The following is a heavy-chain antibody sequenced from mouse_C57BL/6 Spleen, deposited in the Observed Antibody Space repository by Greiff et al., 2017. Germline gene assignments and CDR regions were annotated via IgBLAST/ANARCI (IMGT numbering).Heavy chain of an antibody. Sequence: QVQLKQPGAELVRPGSSVKLSCKASGYTFTSYWMHWVKQRPIQGLEWIGNIDPSDSETHYNQKFKDKATLTVDKSSSTAYMQLSSLTSEDSAVYYCARVPANSQTWFAYWGQGTLVTVSA. J-gene: IGHJ3*01. CDR1: GYTFTSYW. CDR3: ARVPANSQTWFAY. V-gene: IGHV1-52*01. D-gene: IGHD3-3*01. CDR2: IDPSDSET.